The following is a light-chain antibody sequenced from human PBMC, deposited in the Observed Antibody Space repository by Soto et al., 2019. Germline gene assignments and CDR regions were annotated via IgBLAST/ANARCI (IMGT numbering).Light chain of an antibody. Sequence: EIVLTQSPGTLSLSPGERATLSCMASQSVSSSYLAWYQQKPGQAPRLLIYGASSRATGIPDRFSGSGSGTDFTLTISRLEPEDFAAYYCQQYGSSRTFGQGTKVDIK. CDR2: GAS. V-gene: IGKV3-20*01. J-gene: IGKJ1*01. CDR3: QQYGSSRT. CDR1: QSVSSSY.